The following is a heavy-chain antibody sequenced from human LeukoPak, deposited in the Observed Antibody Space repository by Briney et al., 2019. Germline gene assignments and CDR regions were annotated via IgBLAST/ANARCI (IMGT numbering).Heavy chain of an antibody. Sequence: GASVKVSCKASGYTFTSYGISWVRQAPGQGLEWMGWISAYNGNTNYAQKLQGRVTMTTDTSTSTAYMELSSLRPEDMAVYYCARDQGSTVLDYWGQGTLVTVSS. CDR1: GYTFTSYG. CDR3: ARDQGSTVLDY. V-gene: IGHV1-18*03. J-gene: IGHJ4*02. D-gene: IGHD6-13*01. CDR2: ISAYNGNT.